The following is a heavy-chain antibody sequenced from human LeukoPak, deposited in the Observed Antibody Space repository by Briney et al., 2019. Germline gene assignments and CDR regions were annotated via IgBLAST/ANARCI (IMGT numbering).Heavy chain of an antibody. Sequence: GESLKISCKGSGYSFTSYWIGWVRQMPGKGLEWMGIIYPGDSDTRYSPSFQGQVTISADKSISTAYLQWSSLKASDTAMYYCARPSMVRGVISRIDPWGQGTLVTVSS. J-gene: IGHJ5*02. CDR1: GYSFTSYW. CDR2: IYPGDSDT. CDR3: ARPSMVRGVISRIDP. D-gene: IGHD3-10*01. V-gene: IGHV5-51*01.